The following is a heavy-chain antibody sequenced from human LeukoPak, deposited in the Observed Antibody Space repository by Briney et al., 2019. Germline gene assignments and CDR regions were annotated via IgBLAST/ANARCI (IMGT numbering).Heavy chain of an antibody. Sequence: GESLKISCKGSGYSLTSYWIGWVRQMPGKGLEWMGIIYPGDSDTRYSPSFQGQVTISADKSISTAYLQWSSLKASDTAMYYCARRSYAHGRGGSLTFDYWGQGTLVTVSS. J-gene: IGHJ4*02. CDR2: IYPGDSDT. CDR1: GYSLTSYW. CDR3: ARRSYAHGRGGSLTFDY. V-gene: IGHV5-51*01. D-gene: IGHD3-16*01.